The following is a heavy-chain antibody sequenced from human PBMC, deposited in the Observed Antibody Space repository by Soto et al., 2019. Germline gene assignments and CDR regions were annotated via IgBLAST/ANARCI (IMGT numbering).Heavy chain of an antibody. D-gene: IGHD6-13*01. V-gene: IGHV1-69*01. J-gene: IGHJ4*02. CDR3: AAADSSSWQHDY. Sequence: QVQLVQSGSALKKPGSSVRVSCKISGDSFSSYAISWVRQAPGEGLEWVGGIIPIFETANYAQNFQGRVTITAVESTTTAYMEVTRLRPEDTAIFDCAAADSSSWQHDYWGQGTLITVSS. CDR1: GDSFSSYA. CDR2: IIPIFETA.